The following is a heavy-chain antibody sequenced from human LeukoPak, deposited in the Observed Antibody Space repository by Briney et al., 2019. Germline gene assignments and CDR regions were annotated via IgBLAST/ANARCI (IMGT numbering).Heavy chain of an antibody. Sequence: PSETLSLTCAVYGESFSEYYWSWIRQPPGKGLEWIGEINHSGSTNSNPSLKSRVTISVDTSKKQFSLKLSSVTAADTAVYYCVYKGPISGYAFDPWGQGTLVTVSS. J-gene: IGHJ5*02. CDR3: VYKGPISGYAFDP. CDR2: INHSGST. D-gene: IGHD5-12*01. V-gene: IGHV4-34*01. CDR1: GESFSEYY.